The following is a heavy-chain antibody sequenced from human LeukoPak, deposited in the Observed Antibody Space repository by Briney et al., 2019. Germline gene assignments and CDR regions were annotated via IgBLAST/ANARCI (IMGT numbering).Heavy chain of an antibody. CDR3: ALIAAAGTIDY. D-gene: IGHD6-13*01. V-gene: IGHV1-46*02. Sequence: ASVKVSCKTSGYTFNIYYVQWVLQAPGQGLEWMGVIHPNDGGTTYAQKFQGRVTITADKSTSTAYMELSSLRSEDTAVYYCALIAAAGTIDYWGQGTLVTVSS. CDR2: IHPNDGGT. CDR1: GYTFNIYY. J-gene: IGHJ4*02.